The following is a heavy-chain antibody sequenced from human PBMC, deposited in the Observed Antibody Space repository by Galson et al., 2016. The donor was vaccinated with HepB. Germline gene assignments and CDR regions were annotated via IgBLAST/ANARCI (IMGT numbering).Heavy chain of an antibody. D-gene: IGHD6-19*01. CDR2: IRDKSRTYAT. V-gene: IGHV3-73*01. CDR1: GFTFSGST. CDR3: TRHGTGYSSGWYPDF. J-gene: IGHJ4*02. Sequence: SLRLSCAASGFTFSGSTLHWVRQASGKGLEWVGRIRDKSRTYATTYAASVRGRVTISRDDSKSTAYLQMNSLITEDTAVYYCTRHGTGYSSGWYPDFWGQGTLVTVSS.